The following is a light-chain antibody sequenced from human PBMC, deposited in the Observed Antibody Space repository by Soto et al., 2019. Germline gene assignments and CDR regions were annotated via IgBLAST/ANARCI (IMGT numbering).Light chain of an antibody. CDR3: QQYYSYPPWT. J-gene: IGKJ1*01. CDR2: AGN. V-gene: IGKV1-39*01. CDR1: QSISNS. Sequence: DIQMTQSPSSLSACVGDRVTINCRASQSISNSLNWYQHKPGKAPKLLIYAGNRLQSGVPSRFSGSGSGTDFTLTIRCLQSEDFATYYCQQYYSYPPWTFGQGTTGDIK.